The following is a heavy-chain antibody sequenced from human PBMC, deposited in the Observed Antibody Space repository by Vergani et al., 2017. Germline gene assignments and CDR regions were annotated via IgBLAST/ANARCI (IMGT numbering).Heavy chain of an antibody. CDR2: ISYDGTQK. V-gene: IGHV3-30*03. D-gene: IGHD1-1*01. CDR3: ATKSCGTPGCQIGYFRE. CDR1: GFTSSYYG. Sequence: QVHLVESGGGVVQPGRSLRLSCVVSGFTSSYYGMHWVRQAPGKGLEWVAVISYDGTQKYYAESVKGRFTISRDHSKSTLYLQMNSLRTEDTAVYYCATKSCGTPGCQIGYFREWGQGTLVTVSS. J-gene: IGHJ1*01.